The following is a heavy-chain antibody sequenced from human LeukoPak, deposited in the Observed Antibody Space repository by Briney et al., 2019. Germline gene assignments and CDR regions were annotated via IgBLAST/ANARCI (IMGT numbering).Heavy chain of an antibody. CDR1: GFTFSSYG. CDR3: ARDLGITMVRVFRGNGMDV. D-gene: IGHD3-10*01. CDR2: IWYNGSNK. Sequence: GGSLRLSCAASGFTFSSYGMHWVRQAPGKGLEWVAFIWYNGSNKYYADSVKGRFTISRDNSKNSLYLQMNSLRAEDTAVYYCARDLGITMVRVFRGNGMDVWGQGTTVTVSS. J-gene: IGHJ6*02. V-gene: IGHV3-33*01.